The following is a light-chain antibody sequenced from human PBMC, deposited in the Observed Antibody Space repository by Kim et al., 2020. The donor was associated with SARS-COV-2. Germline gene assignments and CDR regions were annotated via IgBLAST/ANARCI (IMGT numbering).Light chain of an antibody. CDR3: QHFETSTGFT. J-gene: IGKJ3*01. CDR2: GAS. CDR1: QIPTTNY. Sequence: EIVLTQSPGTLSLSPGERATLSCRASQIPTTNYLAWYEQKPGQAPRLLIYGASNRATGIPVRFIGSASGTDFTLTISRLEPEDFAVYYCQHFETSTGFTFGPETKVDIK. V-gene: IGKV3-20*01.